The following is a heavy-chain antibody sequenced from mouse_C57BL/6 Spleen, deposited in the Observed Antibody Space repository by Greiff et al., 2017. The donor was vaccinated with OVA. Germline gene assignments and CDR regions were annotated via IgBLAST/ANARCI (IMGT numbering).Heavy chain of an antibody. CDR2: INPYNGDT. V-gene: IGHV1-20*01. D-gene: IGHD1-1*01. Sequence: DVQLQESGPELVKPGDSVKISCKASGYSFTGYFMNWVMQSHGKSLEWIGRINPYNGDTFYNQKFKGKATLTVDKSSSTAHMELRSLTSEDSAVYYCARERAITTVVEDFDYWGQGTTLTVSS. CDR1: GYSFTGYF. J-gene: IGHJ2*01. CDR3: ARERAITTVVEDFDY.